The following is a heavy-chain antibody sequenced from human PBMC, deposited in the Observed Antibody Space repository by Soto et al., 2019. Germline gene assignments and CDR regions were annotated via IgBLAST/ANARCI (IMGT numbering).Heavy chain of an antibody. V-gene: IGHV3-15*01. CDR2: IKSKSDGGTT. D-gene: IGHD3-9*01. CDR1: RFTFNNAW. Sequence: PGGSLRLSCAASRFTFNNAWMNWVRQAPGKGLEWVGRIKSKSDGGTTDYAAPVKGRFIISRDDSKNTLYLHMNSLKTDDTAVYYCTTVVPSYDILTGYYSFDYWGQGTLVTVSS. J-gene: IGHJ4*02. CDR3: TTVVPSYDILTGYYSFDY.